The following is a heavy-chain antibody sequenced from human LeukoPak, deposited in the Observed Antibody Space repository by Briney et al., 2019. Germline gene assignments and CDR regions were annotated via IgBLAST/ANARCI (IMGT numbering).Heavy chain of an antibody. D-gene: IGHD1-26*01. CDR3: AKPDYSGSLIFDY. J-gene: IGHJ4*02. CDR2: VSGSGDRT. Sequence: GGSLRLSCAASGFTFSDHAMSWVRQAPGKGLEWISAVSGSGDRTYYAGSVKGRFTISRDNSKNTLYLQMNSLRAEDTAVYYCAKPDYSGSLIFDYWGQGTLVTVSS. V-gene: IGHV3-23*01. CDR1: GFTFSDHA.